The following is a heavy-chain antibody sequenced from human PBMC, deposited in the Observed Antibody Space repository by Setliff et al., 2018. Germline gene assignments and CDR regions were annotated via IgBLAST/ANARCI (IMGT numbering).Heavy chain of an antibody. CDR3: ARGGRISYRPSSSWYILDY. CDR2: INHSGST. CDR1: GFTFSNYA. J-gene: IGHJ4*02. D-gene: IGHD6-13*01. Sequence: GSLRLSCAASGFTFSNYAMSWVRQPPGKGLEWIGEINHSGSTNHNPSLKSRVTISVETSKNQFALNLSSVTAADTAVYYCARGGRISYRPSSSWYILDYWGQGTLVTVSS. V-gene: IGHV4-34*01.